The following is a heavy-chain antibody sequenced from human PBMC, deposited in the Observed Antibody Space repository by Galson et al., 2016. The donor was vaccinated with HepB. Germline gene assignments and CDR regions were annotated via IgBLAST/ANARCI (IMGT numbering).Heavy chain of an antibody. Sequence: LRLSCAASGFSLSAYYMTWIRRTPGKGLEWVSYISYSGSDMNFIDSVKGRFTISRDNAKNSLYLQMNSLRAEDTGIYYCARDPDTTGPLDIWGQGTVVIVSS. D-gene: IGHD1-1*01. CDR3: ARDPDTTGPLDI. V-gene: IGHV3-11*05. CDR1: GFSLSAYY. J-gene: IGHJ3*02. CDR2: ISYSGSDM.